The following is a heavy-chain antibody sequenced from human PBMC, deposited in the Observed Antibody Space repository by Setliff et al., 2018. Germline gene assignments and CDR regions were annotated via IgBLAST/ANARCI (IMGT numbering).Heavy chain of an antibody. J-gene: IGHJ4*02. CDR2: IYYSGST. Sequence: TLSLTCTVSGGSISSSSYYWGWIRQPPGKGLEWIGSIYYSGSTYYNPSLKSRVTISVDTSKNQLSLEVTSVTAADTAVYYCARYQAATMLNYWGQGTLVTVSS. CDR1: GGSISSSSYY. V-gene: IGHV4-39*01. CDR3: ARYQAATMLNY. D-gene: IGHD5-12*01.